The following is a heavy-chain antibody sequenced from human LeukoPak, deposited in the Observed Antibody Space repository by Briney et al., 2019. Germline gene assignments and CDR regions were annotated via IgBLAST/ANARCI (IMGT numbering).Heavy chain of an antibody. Sequence: SETLSLTCTVSGGSISSYYWSWIRQPPGKGPEWIGDFYYSGSTNYNPSLKSRVTISVDTSKNQFSLKLSSVTATDTAIYYCARHKYTSSWHFDTWGQGTLVTVSS. V-gene: IGHV4-59*08. J-gene: IGHJ5*02. CDR1: GGSISSYY. CDR2: FYYSGST. CDR3: ARHKYTSSWHFDT. D-gene: IGHD6-13*01.